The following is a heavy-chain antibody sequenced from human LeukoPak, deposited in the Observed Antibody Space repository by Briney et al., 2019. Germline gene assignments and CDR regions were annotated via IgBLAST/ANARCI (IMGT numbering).Heavy chain of an antibody. V-gene: IGHV3-21*04. CDR1: GFSFKNYA. CDR2: ISNGGGFK. J-gene: IGHJ4*02. D-gene: IGHD6-13*01. CDR3: AREKIAAAGGPQGFDY. Sequence: PGGSLRLSCAGSGFSFKNYAMSWVRQAPGKGLEWVSSISNGGGFKSYADSLEGRFAISRENAKDSLYLQMNSLRAEDTAVYYCAREKIAAAGGPQGFDYWGQGTLVTVSS.